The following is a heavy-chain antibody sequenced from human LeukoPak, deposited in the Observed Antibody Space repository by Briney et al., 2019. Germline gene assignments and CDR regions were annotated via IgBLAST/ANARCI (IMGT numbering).Heavy chain of an antibody. CDR1: GASLSETS. V-gene: IGHV3-30*02. CDR3: AKDSPPTSEWLPDY. D-gene: IGHD3-3*01. CDR2: IRHDGSNK. J-gene: IGHJ4*02. Sequence: SCKVSGASLSETSIHWVRQAPGKGLEWVAFIRHDGSNKYYADSVKGRFTISRDNSKSALFLHMDTVRADDTAFYYCAKDSPPTSEWLPDYWGQGTLVSISS.